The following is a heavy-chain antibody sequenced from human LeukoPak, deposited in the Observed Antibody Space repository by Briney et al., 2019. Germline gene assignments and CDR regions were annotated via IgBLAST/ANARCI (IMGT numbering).Heavy chain of an antibody. CDR2: INHSGST. CDR1: GGSFSGYY. Sequence: SETLSLTCAVYGGSFSGYYWGWIRQPPGKGLEWIGEINHSGSTNYNPSLKSRVTISVDTSKNQFSLKLSSVTAADTAVYYCARITTEYWFDPWGQGTLVTVSS. CDR3: ARITTEYWFDP. V-gene: IGHV4-34*01. J-gene: IGHJ5*02. D-gene: IGHD1-1*01.